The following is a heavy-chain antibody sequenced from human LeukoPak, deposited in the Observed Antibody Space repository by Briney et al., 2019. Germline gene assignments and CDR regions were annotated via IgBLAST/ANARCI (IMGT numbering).Heavy chain of an antibody. CDR1: GYTFTSYG. CDR3: AREEMTTTEFVY. D-gene: IGHD5-24*01. J-gene: IGHJ4*02. V-gene: IGHV1-18*01. Sequence: GASVKVSCKASGYTFTSYGISWARQAPGQGLEWMGWISAYNGNTNYAQKLQGRVTMTTDTSTSTAYMELRSLRSDDPAVYYCAREEMTTTEFVYWGRGSLVTVS. CDR2: ISAYNGNT.